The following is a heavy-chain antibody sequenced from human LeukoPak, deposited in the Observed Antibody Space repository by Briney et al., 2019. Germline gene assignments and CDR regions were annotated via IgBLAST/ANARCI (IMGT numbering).Heavy chain of an antibody. D-gene: IGHD3-3*01. Sequence: ASVKVSCKASGYTFTSYYMHWVRQAPGQGLEWMGIINPSGGSTSYAQKFQGRVTITRDMSTSTVYMELSSLRSEDTAVYYCARANQDYDFWSGYYTSAGYYYYMDVWGKGTTVTVSS. V-gene: IGHV1-46*01. CDR3: ARANQDYDFWSGYYTSAGYYYYMDV. J-gene: IGHJ6*03. CDR1: GYTFTSYY. CDR2: INPSGGST.